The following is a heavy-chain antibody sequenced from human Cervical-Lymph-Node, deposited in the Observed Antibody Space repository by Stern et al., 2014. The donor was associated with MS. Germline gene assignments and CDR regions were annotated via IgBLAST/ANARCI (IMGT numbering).Heavy chain of an antibody. V-gene: IGHV4-4*07. J-gene: IGHJ5*02. CDR1: TDSIRGYY. Sequence: VQLEESGPGLVKPSETLSLTCTVSTDSIRGYYWSWIRQPAGKGLEWIGRIYSSGTTYYNPSLKSRVTMSVDTPRNQFSLKVTSLTAADTAVYYCARDLQSYYGTSDWFDPWGQGILVTVSS. CDR3: ARDLQSYYGTSDWFDP. D-gene: IGHD3-10*01. CDR2: IYSSGTT.